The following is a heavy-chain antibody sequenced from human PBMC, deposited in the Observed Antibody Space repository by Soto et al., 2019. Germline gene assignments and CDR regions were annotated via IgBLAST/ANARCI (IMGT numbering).Heavy chain of an antibody. CDR2: ISAYNGNT. CDR1: GYTFTSYG. V-gene: IGHV1-18*01. CDR3: TRDAAIGMNDY. Sequence: QVQLVQSGAEVKKPGSSVKVSCKASGYTFTSYGISWVRQAPGQGLEWMGWISAYNGNTKYAQKLQGRVTMTTDTPTSTANMELRSLRSNDTAVYYCTRDAAIGMNDYWGQGTLVTVSS. D-gene: IGHD1-20*01. J-gene: IGHJ4*02.